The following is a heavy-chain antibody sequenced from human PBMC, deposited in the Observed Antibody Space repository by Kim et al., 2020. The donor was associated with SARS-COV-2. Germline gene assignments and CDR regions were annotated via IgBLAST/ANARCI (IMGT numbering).Heavy chain of an antibody. D-gene: IGHD6-19*01. CDR1: GFTFSSYS. J-gene: IGHJ6*02. CDR3: ARVERAVAGTFYYGMDV. CDR2: ISSSSSYI. Sequence: GGSLRLSCAASGFTFSSYSMNWVRQAPGKGLEWVSSISSSSSYIYYADSVKGRFTISRDNAKNSLYLQMNSLRAEDTAVYYCARVERAVAGTFYYGMDVWGQGTTVTVSS. V-gene: IGHV3-21*01.